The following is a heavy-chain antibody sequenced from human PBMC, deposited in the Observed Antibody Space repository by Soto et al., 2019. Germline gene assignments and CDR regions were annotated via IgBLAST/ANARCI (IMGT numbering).Heavy chain of an antibody. CDR3: VRVYASNTFDL. Sequence: QVQLVQSGAEVKKPGSSVKVSCKASGGTFSSYAISWVRQAPGQGLEWMGGLIPIFGTANYAQKFQGRVTITADEATSTAYMELNSLRDEDTALYYCVRVYASNTFDLWGQGTVVTVSS. CDR2: LIPIFGTA. CDR1: GGTFSSYA. D-gene: IGHD2-2*01. V-gene: IGHV1-69*01. J-gene: IGHJ3*01.